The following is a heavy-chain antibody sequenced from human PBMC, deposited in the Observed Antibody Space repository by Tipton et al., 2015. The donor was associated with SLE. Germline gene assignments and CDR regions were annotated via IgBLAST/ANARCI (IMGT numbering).Heavy chain of an antibody. Sequence: TLSLTCTVSGGSISSSSYYWGWIRQPPGKGLEWIGSIYYSGSTYYNPSLKSRVTISVDTSKNQFSLKLSSVTAADTAVYYCAGRGDLVVVTSYFDHWGQGTLVTVST. CDR3: AGRGDLVVVTSYFDH. CDR1: GGSISSSSYY. CDR2: IYYSGST. J-gene: IGHJ4*02. D-gene: IGHD2-21*02. V-gene: IGHV4-39*07.